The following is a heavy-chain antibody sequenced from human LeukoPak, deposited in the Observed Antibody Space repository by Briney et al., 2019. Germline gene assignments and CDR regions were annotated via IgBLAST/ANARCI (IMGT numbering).Heavy chain of an antibody. CDR1: GITLSSHG. CDR2: IPFDGSRQ. J-gene: IGHJ3*02. D-gene: IGHD3-9*01. V-gene: IGHV3-30*02. Sequence: GGSLRLSCEASGITLSSHGMHWVRQAPGKGLEWMAFIPFDGSRQYYADSVKGRFIISRDNSKQALYLQINNLRAEDTAVYYCAKAADNFDIWGQGTMVTVSS. CDR3: AKAADNFDI.